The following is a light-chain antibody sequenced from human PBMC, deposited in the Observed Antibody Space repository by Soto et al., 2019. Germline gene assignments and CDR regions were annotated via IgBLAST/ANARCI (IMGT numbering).Light chain of an antibody. CDR3: QHYHNLPIT. J-gene: IGKJ5*01. CDR2: AAS. CDR1: QVISTS. Sequence: GESVTITCRASQVISTSLAWYQVKPGKAPKLLIYAASTLESGVPSRFSATVSGTEFSLTITSLQPEDFATYYCQHYHNLPITFGQGTRLEIK. V-gene: IGKV1-9*01.